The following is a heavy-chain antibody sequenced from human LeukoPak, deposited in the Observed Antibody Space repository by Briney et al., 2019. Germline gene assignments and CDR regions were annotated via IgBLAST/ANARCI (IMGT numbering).Heavy chain of an antibody. CDR2: INHSGST. Sequence: SETLSLTCAVYGGSFSGYYWSWIRQPPGKGLEWIGEINHSGSTNYNPSLKSRVTISVDTSKNQFSLKLSSVTAADTAVYYCARTGYSSGWYYFDYWDQGTLVTVSS. D-gene: IGHD6-19*01. V-gene: IGHV4-34*01. J-gene: IGHJ4*02. CDR3: ARTGYSSGWYYFDY. CDR1: GGSFSGYY.